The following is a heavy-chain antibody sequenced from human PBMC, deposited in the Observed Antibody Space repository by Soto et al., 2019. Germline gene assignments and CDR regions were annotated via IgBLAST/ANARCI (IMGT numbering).Heavy chain of an antibody. CDR3: ARGSYRAFDY. V-gene: IGHV3-53*01. Sequence: EVQLVESGGGLIQPGGSLRLSCAASELSVSSNSLSWVRQAPGKGLEWVSGIYSGGATYHADFVKGRFTFSRDNSKNTMYLQMNSLRVGDTAVYYCARGSYRAFDYWGQGTLVTVSS. D-gene: IGHD4-4*01. CDR2: IYSGGAT. CDR1: ELSVSSNS. J-gene: IGHJ4*02.